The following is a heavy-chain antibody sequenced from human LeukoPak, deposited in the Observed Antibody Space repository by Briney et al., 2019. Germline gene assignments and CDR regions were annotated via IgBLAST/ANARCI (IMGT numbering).Heavy chain of an antibody. J-gene: IGHJ4*02. CDR2: IYISGST. CDR3: ARCPIVVVPAAMQTHFDY. D-gene: IGHD2-2*01. V-gene: IGHV4-4*07. Sequence: SETLSLTCTVSGGSISSYYWSWIRQPAGKGLEWIGRIYISGSTNYNPSLKSRVTMSIDTSKNQFSLQLSSVTAADTAVYYCARCPIVVVPAAMQTHFDYWGQGTLVTVSS. CDR1: GGSISSYY.